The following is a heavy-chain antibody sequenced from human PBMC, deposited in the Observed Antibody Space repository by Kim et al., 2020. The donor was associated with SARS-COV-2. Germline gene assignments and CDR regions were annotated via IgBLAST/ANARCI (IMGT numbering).Heavy chain of an antibody. Sequence: ASVKVSCKASGYTFTSYAMHWVRQAPGQRLEWMGWINAGNGNTKYSQKFQGRVTITRDTSASTAYMELSSLRSEDTAVYYCARLKAAAGPQGWFDPWGQGTLVTVSS. CDR3: ARLKAAAGPQGWFDP. V-gene: IGHV1-3*01. J-gene: IGHJ5*02. CDR2: INAGNGNT. D-gene: IGHD6-13*01. CDR1: GYTFTSYA.